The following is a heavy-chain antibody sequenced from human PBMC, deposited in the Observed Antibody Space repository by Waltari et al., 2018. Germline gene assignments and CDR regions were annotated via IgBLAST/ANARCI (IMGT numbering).Heavy chain of an antibody. Sequence: QVQLVQSGAEVKKPGASVKGSCKASGYTFTGYYLHWVRQAPGQGLEWMGRINPNSGGTNYAQKFQGRVTMTRDTSISTAYMELSRLRSDDTAVYYCARDGSDFWSGYYSRPIDYWGQGTLVTVSS. D-gene: IGHD3-3*01. CDR3: ARDGSDFWSGYYSRPIDY. CDR1: GYTFTGYY. V-gene: IGHV1-2*06. J-gene: IGHJ4*02. CDR2: INPNSGGT.